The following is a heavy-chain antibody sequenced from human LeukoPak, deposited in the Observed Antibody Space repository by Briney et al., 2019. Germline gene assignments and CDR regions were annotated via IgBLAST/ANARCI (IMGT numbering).Heavy chain of an antibody. CDR3: ARVPSPHYSSSWYWFDP. D-gene: IGHD6-13*01. V-gene: IGHV1-2*06. CDR2: INPNSGGT. CDR1: GYTFTSYD. Sequence: ASVKVSCKASGYTFTSYDINWVRQATGQGLEWMGRINPNSGGTNYAQKFQGRVTMTRDTSISTAYMELSRLRSDDTAVYYCARVPSPHYSSSWYWFDPWGQGTLVTVSS. J-gene: IGHJ5*02.